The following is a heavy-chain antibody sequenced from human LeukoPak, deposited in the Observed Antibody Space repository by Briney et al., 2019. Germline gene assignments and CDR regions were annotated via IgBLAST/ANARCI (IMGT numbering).Heavy chain of an antibody. V-gene: IGHV4-31*03. CDR3: ARHRAAARNWFDP. D-gene: IGHD6-13*01. Sequence: PSQTLSLTCTVSGGSINNGGYYWSWIRQHPGKGLEWIGYIYYSGSSYYNPSLRSRVTISVDTSKNQFSLKLSSVTAADTAVYYCARHRAAARNWFDPWGQGTLVTVSS. J-gene: IGHJ5*02. CDR2: IYYSGSS. CDR1: GGSINNGGYY.